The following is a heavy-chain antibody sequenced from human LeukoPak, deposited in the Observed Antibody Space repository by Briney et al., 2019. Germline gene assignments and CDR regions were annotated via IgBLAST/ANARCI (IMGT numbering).Heavy chain of an antibody. D-gene: IGHD6-19*01. CDR2: ISYDGSNI. V-gene: IGHV3-30*18. Sequence: GGSLRLSCAASGFTFSSYGMHWVRQAPGKGLDWVAVISYDGSNIYYADSVKGRFTISRDNSKNTLYLQMNSLRAEDTAVYYCAKGGAVAGSWDYWGQGTLVTVSS. CDR1: GFTFSSYG. J-gene: IGHJ4*02. CDR3: AKGGAVAGSWDY.